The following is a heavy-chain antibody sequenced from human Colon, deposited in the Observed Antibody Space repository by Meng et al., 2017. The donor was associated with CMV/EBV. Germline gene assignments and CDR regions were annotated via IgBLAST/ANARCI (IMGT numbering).Heavy chain of an antibody. D-gene: IGHD3-10*01. CDR3: ATISGGDFDF. J-gene: IGHJ4*02. CDR2: LNPNSGDT. V-gene: IGHV1-2*02. Sequence: QVQLVQSGAEVQKPGASVKVSSKPSGYTFTGYFMFWVRQAPGQGLEWMGSLNPNSGDTNSAQKFHGRLTMTRDTSIHTAYMELGSLRSDDTAVYYCATISGGDFDFWGQGTLVTVSS. CDR1: GYTFTGYF.